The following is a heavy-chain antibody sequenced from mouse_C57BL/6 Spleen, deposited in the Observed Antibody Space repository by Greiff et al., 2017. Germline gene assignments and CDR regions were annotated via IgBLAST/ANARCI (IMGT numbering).Heavy chain of an antibody. D-gene: IGHD2-1*01. CDR1: GYSFTDYN. CDR3: ARGLYYGNPYYFDY. Sequence: EVKLMESGPELVKPGASVKISCKASGYSFTDYNMNWVKQSNGKSLEWIGVINPNYGTTSYNQKFKGKATLTVDQSSSTAYMQLNSLTSEDSAVYYCARGLYYGNPYYFDYWGQGTTLTVSS. CDR2: INPNYGTT. J-gene: IGHJ2*01. V-gene: IGHV1-39*01.